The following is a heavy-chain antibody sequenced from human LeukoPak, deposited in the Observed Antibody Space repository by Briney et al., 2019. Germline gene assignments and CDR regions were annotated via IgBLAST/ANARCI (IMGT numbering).Heavy chain of an antibody. CDR3: ARADTAMVTLDP. CDR1: GGSFSGYY. V-gene: IGHV4-34*01. D-gene: IGHD5-18*01. CDR2: INHSGST. Sequence: SETLSLTCAVYGGSFSGYYWSWIRQPPGKGLEWIGEINHSGSTNYNPSLKSRVTISVDTSKNQFSLKLSSVTAADTAVYYCARADTAMVTLDPWGQGTLVTVSS. J-gene: IGHJ5*02.